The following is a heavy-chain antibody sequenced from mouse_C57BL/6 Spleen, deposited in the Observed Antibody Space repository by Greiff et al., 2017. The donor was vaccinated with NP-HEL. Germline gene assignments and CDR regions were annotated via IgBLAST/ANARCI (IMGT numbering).Heavy chain of an antibody. CDR1: GFTFSDYG. D-gene: IGHD1-1*01. J-gene: IGHJ4*01. CDR3: ARVYYYGSSYKAMDY. V-gene: IGHV5-17*01. CDR2: ISSGSSTI. Sequence: EVKVVESGGGLVKPGGSLKLSCAASGFTFSDYGMHWVRQAPEKGLEWVAYISSGSSTIYYADTVKGRFTISRDNAKNTLFLQMTSLRSEDTAMYYCARVYYYGSSYKAMDYWGQGTSVTVSS.